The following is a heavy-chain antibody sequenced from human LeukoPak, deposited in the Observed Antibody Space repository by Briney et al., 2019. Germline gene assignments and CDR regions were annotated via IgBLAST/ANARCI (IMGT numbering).Heavy chain of an antibody. Sequence: SETLSLTCTVSGYSISSGYYWGWIRQPPGKGLEWIGSIYHSGSTYYNPSLKSRVTISVDTSKNQFSLKLSSVTAADTAVYYCARWDDSVLLWFGELSSGGHYDYWGQGTLVTVSS. D-gene: IGHD3-10*01. V-gene: IGHV4-38-2*02. CDR1: GYSISSGYY. J-gene: IGHJ4*02. CDR3: ARWDDSVLLWFGELSSGGHYDY. CDR2: IYHSGST.